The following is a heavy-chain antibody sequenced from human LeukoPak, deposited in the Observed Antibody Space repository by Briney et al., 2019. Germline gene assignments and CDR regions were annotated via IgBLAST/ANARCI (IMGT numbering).Heavy chain of an antibody. J-gene: IGHJ5*02. D-gene: IGHD6-6*01. CDR3: SRAREYNHHPNWIDL. Sequence: SETLSLTCAVYGGSFNGYYWSWIRQPPGKGLEWIGEINHSGSTNYSPSLKSRVTISADTSKNHFSLNLSAVTAADTAVYYCSRAREYNHHPNWIDLWGQGVLVTVSS. CDR1: GGSFNGYY. CDR2: INHSGST. V-gene: IGHV4-34*01.